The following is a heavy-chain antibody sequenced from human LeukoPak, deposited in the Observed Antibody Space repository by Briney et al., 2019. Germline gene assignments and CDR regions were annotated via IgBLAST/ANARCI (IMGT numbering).Heavy chain of an antibody. CDR2: ISGTGGST. Sequence: PGGSLRLSCAPSVVTFSNFAMSWVRHAPGKGLEWVSAISGTGGSTYYADSVNGGFTISKANSKNTLYLQMNSLRAEDTAVYYCAKRDIVVVPGAIEDYWGQGTLVTVSS. D-gene: IGHD2-2*01. J-gene: IGHJ4*02. CDR3: AKRDIVVVPGAIEDY. CDR1: VVTFSNFA. V-gene: IGHV3-23*01.